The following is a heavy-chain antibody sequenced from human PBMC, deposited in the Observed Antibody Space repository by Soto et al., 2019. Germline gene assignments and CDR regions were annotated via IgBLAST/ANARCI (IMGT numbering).Heavy chain of an antibody. Sequence: SETLSLTCTVSGGSISSDGYYWSWIRQHPGKGLEWIGYIYYSGTTAYNPSLKSRVTISVDRSKNQFSLKLKSVTAADTAVYYCARDRYCTNGVCPRGGVSYGMDVWGQGTTVTVSS. CDR1: GGSISSDGYY. D-gene: IGHD2-8*01. V-gene: IGHV4-31*03. CDR2: IYYSGTT. J-gene: IGHJ6*02. CDR3: ARDRYCTNGVCPRGGVSYGMDV.